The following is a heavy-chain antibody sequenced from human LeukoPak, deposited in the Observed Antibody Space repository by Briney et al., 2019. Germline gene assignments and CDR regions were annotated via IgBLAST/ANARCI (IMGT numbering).Heavy chain of an antibody. Sequence: GGSLRLSCAASGFTFSSYAMHWVRQAPGKGLEWVAVISYDGSNKYYADSVKGRFTISRDNSKNTLYLQMNSLRAEDTAVYYCARGGARGFTYGDYDYWGQGTLVTVSS. CDR3: ARGGARGFTYGDYDY. J-gene: IGHJ4*02. D-gene: IGHD4-17*01. V-gene: IGHV3-30-3*01. CDR1: GFTFSSYA. CDR2: ISYDGSNK.